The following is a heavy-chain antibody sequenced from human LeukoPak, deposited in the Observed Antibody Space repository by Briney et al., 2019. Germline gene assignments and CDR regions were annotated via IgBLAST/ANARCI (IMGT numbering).Heavy chain of an antibody. V-gene: IGHV4-39*01. CDR2: IYYSGST. J-gene: IGHJ6*03. D-gene: IGHD1-26*01. CDR3: ASIGSYEYYYYYYYMDV. CDR1: GGSISSSSYY. Sequence: SETLSLTCTVSGGSISSSSYYWGWIRQPPGTGLEWIGSIYYSGSTYYNPSLKSRVTISVDTSKNQFSLKLSSVTAADTAVYYCASIGSYEYYYYYYYMDVWGKGTTVTISS.